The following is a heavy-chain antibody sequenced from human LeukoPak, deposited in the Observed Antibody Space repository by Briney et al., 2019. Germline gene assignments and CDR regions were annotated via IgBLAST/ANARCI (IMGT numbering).Heavy chain of an antibody. CDR2: ISSSSSYV. D-gene: IGHD6-13*01. J-gene: IGHJ4*02. Sequence: GGSLRLSCAAPGFTFSSYSMNWVRQAPGKGLEWVSSISSSSSYVYYADSVKGRFTISRDNAKNSLYLQMNSLRAEDTAVYYCARDRIAAAGLSFDYWGQGTLVTVSS. V-gene: IGHV3-21*01. CDR3: ARDRIAAAGLSFDY. CDR1: GFTFSSYS.